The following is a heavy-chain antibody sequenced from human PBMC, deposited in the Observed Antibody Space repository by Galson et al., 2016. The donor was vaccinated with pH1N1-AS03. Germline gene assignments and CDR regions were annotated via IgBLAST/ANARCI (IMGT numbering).Heavy chain of an antibody. J-gene: IGHJ2*01. V-gene: IGHV4-4*09. D-gene: IGHD3-3*01. Sequence: ETLSLTCVVSGDSMSGYWWNWNRQPPGKGLEWIGYIQTTGNTKYNPSLKSRVTMSIDTSKNQFSLHLMSVTAADTALYYCARDPPLEIGWYFDLWGRGTLVTVSS. CDR3: ARDPPLEIGWYFDL. CDR1: GDSMSGYW. CDR2: IQTTGNT.